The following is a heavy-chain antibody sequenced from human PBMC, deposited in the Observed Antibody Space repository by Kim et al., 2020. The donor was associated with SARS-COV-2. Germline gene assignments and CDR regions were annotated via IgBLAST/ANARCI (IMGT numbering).Heavy chain of an antibody. CDR3: ARDCRYIEQWLVQDY. D-gene: IGHD6-19*01. Sequence: PGGSLRLSCVASGFTFSSYWMSWVRQAPGKGLEWVANIKQDGSEKYYVDSVKGRFTISRDNAKNSLYLQMNSLRAEDTAVYYCARDCRYIEQWLVQDYWGQGTLVTVSS. V-gene: IGHV3-7*01. CDR2: IKQDGSEK. CDR1: GFTFSSYW. J-gene: IGHJ4*02.